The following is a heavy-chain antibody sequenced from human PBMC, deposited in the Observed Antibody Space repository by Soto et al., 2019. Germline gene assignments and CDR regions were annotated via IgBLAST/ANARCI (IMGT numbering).Heavy chain of an antibody. CDR2: IYSSGAA. J-gene: IGHJ4*02. D-gene: IGHD4-17*01. CDR1: GASVSSNNYY. Sequence: QVQLQESGPGLVKPSQTLSLTCTVSGASVSSNNYYWTWIRQPPGRGLEWIGYIYSSGAAYYNPSLKRRLTISSDTSKNHFSLKLNSLTAADTAVYYCARVPYLHDYCDYYFDYWGQGTLVTVSS. CDR3: ARVPYLHDYCDYYFDY. V-gene: IGHV4-30-4*08.